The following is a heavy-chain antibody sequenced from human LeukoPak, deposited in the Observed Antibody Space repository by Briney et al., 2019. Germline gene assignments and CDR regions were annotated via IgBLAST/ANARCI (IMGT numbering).Heavy chain of an antibody. CDR1: GFTFSSYA. Sequence: GGSLRLSCAASGFTFSSYAMSWVRQAPGRGPEWVSSVTDSGGFTYYADSVKGRFTISRDNSNNMLYLQMNSLRAEDTAIYYCAKVLVLVSANRYYFDYWGQGTLVTVSS. CDR3: AKVLVLVSANRYYFDY. CDR2: VTDSGGFT. J-gene: IGHJ4*02. D-gene: IGHD2-15*01. V-gene: IGHV3-23*01.